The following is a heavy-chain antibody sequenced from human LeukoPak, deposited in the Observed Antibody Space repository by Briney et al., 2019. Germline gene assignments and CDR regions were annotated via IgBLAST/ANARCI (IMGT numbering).Heavy chain of an antibody. J-gene: IGHJ5*02. Sequence: ASEKVSCKASGYTFTSYGISWVRQAPGQGLEWMGWISAYNGNTNYAQKLQRRLTMTTDKSTSTAYMELRSLRSDDTAVYYCARCPGSSGWYSFHPWGQGTLVTVSS. CDR2: ISAYNGNT. CDR1: GYTFTSYG. CDR3: ARCPGSSGWYSFHP. D-gene: IGHD6-19*01. V-gene: IGHV1-18*01.